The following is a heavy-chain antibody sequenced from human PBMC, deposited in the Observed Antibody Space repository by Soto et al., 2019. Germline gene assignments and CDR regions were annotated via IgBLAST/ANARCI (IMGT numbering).Heavy chain of an antibody. CDR2: ISAYNGNT. Sequence: ASVXVSFKSSGYTFTIDGISCFLQAPGQGLEWMGWISAYNGNTNYAQKLQGRVTMTTDTSTSTAYMELRSLRSDDTAVYYCAREQIISFNKSGEGSDDEYWGQRPLVKVSS. CDR3: AREQIISFNKSGEGSDDEY. J-gene: IGHJ4*02. V-gene: IGHV1-18*04. CDR1: GYTFTIDG. D-gene: IGHD4-17*01.